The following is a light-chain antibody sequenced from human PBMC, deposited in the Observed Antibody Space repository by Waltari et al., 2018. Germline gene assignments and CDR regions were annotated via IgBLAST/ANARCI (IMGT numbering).Light chain of an antibody. CDR3: QKYGRLPAT. CDR1: QIVGRT. V-gene: IGKV3-20*01. CDR2: DAS. Sequence: EIVLTQSPGTLSLSPGQRATLFCRANQIVGRTLAWYQQKPGQAPRLLIYDASTRANGIPDRFSATGSGTDFSLTISRLEPEDFAVYYCQKYGRLPATFGRGTTVEIK. J-gene: IGKJ1*01.